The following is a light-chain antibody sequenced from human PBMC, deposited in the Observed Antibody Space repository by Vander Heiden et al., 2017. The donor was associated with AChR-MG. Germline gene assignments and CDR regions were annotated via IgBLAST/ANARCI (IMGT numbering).Light chain of an antibody. J-gene: IGLJ2*01. CDR2: EVS. CDR1: SPDVCRHHP. Sequence: QSALTQPPPASGSPGQPVPISCTVTSPDVCRHHPVSWNRQHPGKAPKLMVYEVSQRPSGVPDRFSGSRSGNTASLTVSGLQAEDEADYYCSSYAGSNNLRVFGGGTKLTVL. V-gene: IGLV2-8*01. CDR3: SSYAGSNNLRV.